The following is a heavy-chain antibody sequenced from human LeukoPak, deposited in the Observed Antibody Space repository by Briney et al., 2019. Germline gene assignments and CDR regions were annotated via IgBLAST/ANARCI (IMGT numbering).Heavy chain of an antibody. V-gene: IGHV4-4*07. CDR3: ARSADYGVYNWFDP. CDR1: RYSISSGYY. J-gene: IGHJ5*02. CDR2: IYTSGNT. D-gene: IGHD4-17*01. Sequence: MTSETLSLTCTVSRYSISSGYYWSWLRQPAGKGLEWIGRIYTSGNTHYNPSLKSRVTMSLDTSKNQFSLKLSSVTAADTAVYYCARSADYGVYNWFDPWGQGTLVTVSS.